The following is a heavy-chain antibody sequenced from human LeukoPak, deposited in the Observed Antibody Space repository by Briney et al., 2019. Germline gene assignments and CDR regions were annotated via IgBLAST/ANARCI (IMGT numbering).Heavy chain of an antibody. D-gene: IGHD1-26*01. V-gene: IGHV3-33*01. CDR1: GFTFSSSG. Sequence: GGSLRLSCAASGFTFSSSGMHWVRQAPGKGLEWVALIWYDGSQKYYADSVKGRFTISRDNSKNTLWLQMNSLRAEDTAVYYCARDVSNDGYYTSLDYWGQGTLVTVSS. CDR2: IWYDGSQK. J-gene: IGHJ4*02. CDR3: ARDVSNDGYYTSLDY.